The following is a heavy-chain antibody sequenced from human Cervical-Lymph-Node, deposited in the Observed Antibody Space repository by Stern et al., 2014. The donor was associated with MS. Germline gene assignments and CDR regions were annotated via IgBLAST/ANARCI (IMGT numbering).Heavy chain of an antibody. CDR3: AKGKTVTGTGYGVDV. D-gene: IGHD6-19*01. J-gene: IGHJ6*02. Sequence: VHLVESGGGLVQPGGSLRLSCATSGFTFSDYAMTWVRQAPGTGQDWDSSISGSGGNTFYADSAKGRSTISRNSSKDTLYLQMSGLGVEDTAMYHCAKGKTVTGTGYGVDVWGQGTTVVVSS. V-gene: IGHV3-23*04. CDR2: ISGSGGNT. CDR1: GFTFSDYA.